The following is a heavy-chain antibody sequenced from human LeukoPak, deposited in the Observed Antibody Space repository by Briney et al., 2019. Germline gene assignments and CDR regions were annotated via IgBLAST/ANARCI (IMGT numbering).Heavy chain of an antibody. CDR1: GDTFSNYA. D-gene: IGHD5-24*01. CDR3: ARDRPVEMTVSGYFDH. Sequence: SVKVSCKTSGDTFSNYAISWVRQAPGQGLEWLGGDIPTFGPANYSPKFQGRVTISADESTSTVYMELTSLTYEDTAVYYCARDRPVEMTVSGYFDHWGRGTQVTVSS. V-gene: IGHV1-69*13. CDR2: DIPTFGPA. J-gene: IGHJ4*02.